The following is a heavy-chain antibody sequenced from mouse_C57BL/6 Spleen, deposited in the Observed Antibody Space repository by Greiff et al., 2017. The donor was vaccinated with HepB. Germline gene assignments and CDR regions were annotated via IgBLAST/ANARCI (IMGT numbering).Heavy chain of an antibody. D-gene: IGHD1-1*01. Sequence: QVQLQQPGAELVRPGPSVKLSCKASGYTFTSYWMHWVKQRPGQGLEWIGVIDPSDSYTNYNQKFKGKATLTVDTSSSTAYMQLSSLTSEDSAVYYCARYYGSSDWYFDVWGTGTTVTVSS. CDR1: GYTFTSYW. V-gene: IGHV1-59*01. CDR2: IDPSDSYT. J-gene: IGHJ1*03. CDR3: ARYYGSSDWYFDV.